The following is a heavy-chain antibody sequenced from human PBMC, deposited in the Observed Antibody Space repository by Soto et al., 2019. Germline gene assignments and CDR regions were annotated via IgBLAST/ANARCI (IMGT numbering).Heavy chain of an antibody. CDR1: GFTFSSYA. J-gene: IGHJ5*02. V-gene: IGHV3-30-3*01. CDR2: ISYDGSNK. CDR3: ARDLRGYSYGLGWFDP. Sequence: GGSLRLSCAASGFTFSSYAMHWVRQAPGKGLEWVAVISYDGSNKYYADSVKGRFTISRDNSKNTLYLQMNSLRAEDTAVYYCARDLRGYSYGLGWFDPWGQGTLVTVSS. D-gene: IGHD5-18*01.